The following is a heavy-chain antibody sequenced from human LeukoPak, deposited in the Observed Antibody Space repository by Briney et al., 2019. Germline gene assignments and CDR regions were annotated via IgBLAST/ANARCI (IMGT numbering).Heavy chain of an antibody. V-gene: IGHV1-18*01. CDR1: GYTFTSYG. Sequence: ASVKVSCKASGYTFTSYGISWVRQAPGQGLEWMGWISAYNGNTNYAQKLQGRVTMTTDTSTSTAYMELRSLRSDDTAVYYCARGADYYDSSGYYVYWGQGTLVTVSS. J-gene: IGHJ4*02. CDR2: ISAYNGNT. CDR3: ARGADYYDSSGYYVY. D-gene: IGHD3-22*01.